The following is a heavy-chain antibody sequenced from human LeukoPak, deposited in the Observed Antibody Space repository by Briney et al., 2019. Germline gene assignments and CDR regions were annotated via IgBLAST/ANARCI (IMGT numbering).Heavy chain of an antibody. CDR2: IKQDGSEK. J-gene: IGHJ3*02. V-gene: IGHV3-7*01. CDR3: ARVYSSSWYGAFDI. Sequence: PGGSLRLSCAASGFTFSSYWMSWVRQAPGKGLEWVANIKQDGSEKYYVDSVKGRFTISRDNAKNSLYLQMNSLRAEDTAVYYCARVYSSSWYGAFDIWGQGTMVTVSS. D-gene: IGHD6-13*01. CDR1: GFTFSSYW.